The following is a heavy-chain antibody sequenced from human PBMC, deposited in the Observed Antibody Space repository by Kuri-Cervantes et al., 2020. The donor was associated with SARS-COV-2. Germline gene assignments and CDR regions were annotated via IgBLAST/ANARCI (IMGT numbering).Heavy chain of an antibody. CDR3: ASTFLWWERRFDY. CDR2: ISTSGGNT. D-gene: IGHD2-21*01. Sequence: GESLKISCAASGFTFSRNAMSWVRQAPGKGQEWVSTISTSGGNTYYADSVKGRFTISRDNSKNTLYLQMNSLRAEDTAVYYCASTFLWWERRFDYWGQGTLVTVSS. CDR1: GFTFSRNA. V-gene: IGHV3-23*01. J-gene: IGHJ4*02.